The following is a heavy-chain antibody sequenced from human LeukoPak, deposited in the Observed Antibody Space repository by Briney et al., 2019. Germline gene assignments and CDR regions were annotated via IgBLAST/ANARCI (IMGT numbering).Heavy chain of an antibody. V-gene: IGHV3-74*01. CDR1: GFTLSTYW. D-gene: IGHD3-10*02. Sequence: PGGSLRLSCAASGFTLSTYWMHWVRQAPGKGLVWVSHINSDGRSSSYVDSVKGRFTISRDNAKNTLYLQMNSLRAEDTAVYYCARCSGSYCYYYGMDVWGQGTTVTVSS. CDR3: ARCSGSYCYYYGMDV. CDR2: INSDGRSS. J-gene: IGHJ6*02.